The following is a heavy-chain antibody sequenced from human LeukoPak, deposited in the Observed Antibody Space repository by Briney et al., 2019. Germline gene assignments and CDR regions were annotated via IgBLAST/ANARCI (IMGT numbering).Heavy chain of an antibody. CDR3: ARGDCSSKTCYLIGY. J-gene: IGHJ4*02. D-gene: IGHD2-2*01. CDR1: GYNFGSYW. V-gene: IGHV5-51*01. CDR2: IYPGDSDI. Sequence: GESLKISCKSSGYNFGSYWIGWVRQMPGKGLEWMGTIYPGDSDINYSPPFQGQVIISADKSTSTAYLQWSSLRASDTAMYYCARGDCSSKTCYLIGYWGQGTLVIVPS.